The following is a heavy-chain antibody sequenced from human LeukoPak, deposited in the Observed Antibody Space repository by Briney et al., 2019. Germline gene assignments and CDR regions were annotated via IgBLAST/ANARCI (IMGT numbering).Heavy chain of an antibody. D-gene: IGHD3-16*01. Sequence: PGGSLRLSCAASGFTFSSYAMSWVRQAPGKGLEWVSAISGSGGSTYYADSVKGRFTISRDSAKNSLYLQMNSLRAEDTAVYYCARDGQLRLGESRPIDYGGQGTLVSVSS. V-gene: IGHV3-23*01. J-gene: IGHJ4*02. CDR3: ARDGQLRLGESRPIDY. CDR2: ISGSGGST. CDR1: GFTFSSYA.